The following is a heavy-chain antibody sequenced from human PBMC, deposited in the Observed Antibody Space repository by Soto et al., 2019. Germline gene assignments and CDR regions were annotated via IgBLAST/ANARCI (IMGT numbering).Heavy chain of an antibody. CDR3: ARPDYYGSGSYYNYYFDC. CDR1: GYTFTGYY. Sequence: ASVKVSCKASGYTFTGYYMHWVRQAPGQGLEWMGWINPNSGGTNYAQKFQGWVTMTRDTSISTAYMELSRLRSDDTAVYYCARPDYYGSGSYYNYYFDCWGQGTLVTVSS. D-gene: IGHD3-10*01. CDR2: INPNSGGT. J-gene: IGHJ4*02. V-gene: IGHV1-2*04.